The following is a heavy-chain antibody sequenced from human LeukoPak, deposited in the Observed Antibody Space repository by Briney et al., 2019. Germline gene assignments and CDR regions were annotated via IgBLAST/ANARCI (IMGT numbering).Heavy chain of an antibody. V-gene: IGHV6-1*01. D-gene: IGHD7-27*01. J-gene: IGHJ3*02. CDR2: TYYKSKWYN. CDR1: GDSVSVNSDV. CDR3: ARDADWGYDAFGI. Sequence: SQTLSLTCAISGDSVSVNSDVWNWIRQSPSRGLEWLGRTYYKSKWYNDYAVSVKSRITISPDTSKNQFSLQLNSVTPEDTAVYYCARDADWGYDAFGIWGQGTMVTVSS.